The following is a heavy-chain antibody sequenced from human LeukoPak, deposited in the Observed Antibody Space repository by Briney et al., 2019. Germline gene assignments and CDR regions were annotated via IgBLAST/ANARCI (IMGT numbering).Heavy chain of an antibody. CDR1: GDSVSRSDSY. J-gene: IGHJ1*01. V-gene: IGHV4-39*01. D-gene: IGHD3-22*01. CDR2: IYYSGRT. CDR3: ARRRYYDSSGYLE. Sequence: SETLSLTCTLFGDSVSRSDSYWDWIRQPPGKGLEWIGTIYYSGRTYYSPSLKSRVNLSVDMANNQFSLTLSSVTAADTALYFCARRRYYDSSGYLEWGQGTLVTVSS.